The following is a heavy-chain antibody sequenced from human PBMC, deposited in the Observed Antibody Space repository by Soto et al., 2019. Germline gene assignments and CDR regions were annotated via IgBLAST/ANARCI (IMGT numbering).Heavy chain of an antibody. V-gene: IGHV3-23*01. J-gene: IGHJ4*02. CDR2: ISGSGGST. D-gene: IGHD3-3*01. CDR3: AKEGASIFGVVIRIRAFYY. CDR1: GFTFSSYA. Sequence: PGGSLRLSCAASGFTFSSYAMSWVRQAPGKGLEWVSAISGSGGSTYYADSVKGRFTISRDNSKNTLYLQMNSLRAEDTAVYYCAKEGASIFGVVIRIRAFYYWGQGTLVTVSS.